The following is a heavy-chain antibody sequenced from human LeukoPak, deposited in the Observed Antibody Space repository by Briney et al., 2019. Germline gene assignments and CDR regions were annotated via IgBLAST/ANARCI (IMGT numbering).Heavy chain of an antibody. CDR1: GFTFSSYG. CDR2: ISGSGGST. V-gene: IGHV3-23*01. D-gene: IGHD1-14*01. Sequence: GGSLRLSCAASGFTFSSYGMSWVRQAPGKGLEWVSAISGSGGSTYYADSVKGRFTISRDNSKNTLYLQMNSLRAEDTAVYYCAKGSGVLPLTTYLVHWGQGTLVTVSS. J-gene: IGHJ4*02. CDR3: AKGSGVLPLTTYLVH.